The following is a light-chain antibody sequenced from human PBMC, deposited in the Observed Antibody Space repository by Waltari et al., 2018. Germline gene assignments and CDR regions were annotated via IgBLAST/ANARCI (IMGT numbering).Light chain of an antibody. CDR1: QDISNY. J-gene: IGKJ4*01. Sequence: DIQMTQSPSSLSASVGDRVTITCQASQDISNYLNWYQQKPGKAPKLLIYDASNLETGVPSRFSGSGSGTDFTFTISSLQPEDIATYYCQQYDNLQGLAFGGGNKVEIK. CDR3: QQYDNLQGLA. V-gene: IGKV1-33*01. CDR2: DAS.